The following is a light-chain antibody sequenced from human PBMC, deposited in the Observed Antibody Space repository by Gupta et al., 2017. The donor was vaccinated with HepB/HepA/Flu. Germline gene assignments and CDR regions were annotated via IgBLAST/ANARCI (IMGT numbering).Light chain of an antibody. CDR2: RNN. Sequence: HAGLTQPPSVSKGLRQTATLTCTGNSNNVGNQGAAWLQQHQGHPPKLLIDRNNNRPSGMSERFSAARSGNTASLTITGLQPEDEADDYCSAWDSSLSAWVFGGGTKLTVL. CDR3: SAWDSSLSAWV. V-gene: IGLV10-54*04. J-gene: IGLJ3*02. CDR1: SNNVGNQG.